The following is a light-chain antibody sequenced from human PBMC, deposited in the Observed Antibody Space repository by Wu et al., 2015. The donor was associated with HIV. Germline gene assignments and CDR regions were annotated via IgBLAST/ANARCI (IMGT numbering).Light chain of an antibody. CDR3: QQYNSYSVS. V-gene: IGKV1-5*03. CDR2: KAS. J-gene: IGKJ2*03. Sequence: DIQMTQSPSTLSASVRDRVTITCRASQSISSWLAWYQQKPGKAPKLLIYKASSLESGVPSRFSGSGSGTEFTLTISSLQPDDFATYYCQQYNSYSVSFGRGTKLEIK. CDR1: QSISSW.